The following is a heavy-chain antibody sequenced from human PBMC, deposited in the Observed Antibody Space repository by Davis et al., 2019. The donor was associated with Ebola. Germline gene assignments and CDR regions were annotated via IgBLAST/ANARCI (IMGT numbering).Heavy chain of an antibody. D-gene: IGHD4-17*01. Sequence: AASVKVSCKASGYTFTSYGISWVRQAPGQGLEWMGGIIPIFGTANYAQKFQGRVTITADESTSTAYMELSSLRSEDTAVYYCARSDHDYGDYKAFDPWGQGTLVTVSS. V-gene: IGHV1-69*13. J-gene: IGHJ5*02. CDR2: IIPIFGTA. CDR3: ARSDHDYGDYKAFDP. CDR1: GYTFTSYG.